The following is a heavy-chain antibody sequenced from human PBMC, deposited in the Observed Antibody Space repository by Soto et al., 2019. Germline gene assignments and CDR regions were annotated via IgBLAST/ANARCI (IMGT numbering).Heavy chain of an antibody. J-gene: IGHJ3*02. Sequence: GGCLRLSCAASGFTFSSYGMHWVRQAPGKGLEWVAVISYDGSNKYYADSVKGRFTISRDNSKNTLYLQMNSLRAEDTAVYYCAKEAGDAFDIWGQGTMVTVSS. V-gene: IGHV3-30*18. CDR2: ISYDGSNK. CDR1: GFTFSSYG. CDR3: AKEAGDAFDI.